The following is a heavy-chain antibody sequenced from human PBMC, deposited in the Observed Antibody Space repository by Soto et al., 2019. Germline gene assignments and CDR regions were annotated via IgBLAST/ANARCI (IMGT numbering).Heavy chain of an antibody. Sequence: PSETLSLTCTVSGDSISSYYWSWIRQPPGKGLEWIGYIYYSGSTNYNPSLKSRVTISIDTSKNQFSLKLSSVTAADTAVYYCARQLYLYGMDVWGQGTTVTV. D-gene: IGHD2-8*01. CDR3: ARQLYLYGMDV. J-gene: IGHJ6*02. CDR1: GDSISSYY. CDR2: IYYSGST. V-gene: IGHV4-59*01.